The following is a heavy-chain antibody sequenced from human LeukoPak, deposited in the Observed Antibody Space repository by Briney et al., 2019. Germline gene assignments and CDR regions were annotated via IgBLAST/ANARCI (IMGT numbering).Heavy chain of an antibody. CDR3: AKIGYCSGGSCQTGGD. Sequence: GGSLRLSCAASGFTFSSYSMNWVRQAPGKGLEWVSSISSGSSYIYYADSVKGRFTISRDNAKNSLYLQMNSLRAEDTAVYYCAKIGYCSGGSCQTGGDWGQGTLVTVSS. V-gene: IGHV3-21*01. J-gene: IGHJ4*02. CDR2: ISSGSSYI. CDR1: GFTFSSYS. D-gene: IGHD2-15*01.